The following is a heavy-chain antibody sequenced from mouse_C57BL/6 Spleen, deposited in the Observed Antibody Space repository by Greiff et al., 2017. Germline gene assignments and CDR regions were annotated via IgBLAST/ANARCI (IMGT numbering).Heavy chain of an antibody. CDR2: IFPGSGST. D-gene: IGHD1-1*01. CDR3: ARSGYYGSSYGDYYAMDY. V-gene: IGHV1-75*01. J-gene: IGHJ4*01. CDR1: GYTFTDYY. Sequence: VKLQESGPELVKPGASVKISCKASGYTFTDYYINWVKQRPGQGLEWIGWIFPGSGSTYYNEKFKGKATLTVDKSSSTAYMLLSSLTSEDSAVYFCARSGYYGSSYGDYYAMDYWGQGTSVTVAS.